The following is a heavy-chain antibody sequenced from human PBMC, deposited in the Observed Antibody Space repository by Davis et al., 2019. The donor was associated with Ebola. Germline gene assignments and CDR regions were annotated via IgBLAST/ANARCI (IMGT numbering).Heavy chain of an antibody. J-gene: IGHJ3*02. Sequence: FQGRVTITADKSTGTAYMELSSLRSEDTAVYYCARSLNSAIYSSGGYGAFDMWGQGTMVTVSS. D-gene: IGHD6-19*01. CDR3: ARSLNSAIYSSGGYGAFDM. V-gene: IGHV1-69*02.